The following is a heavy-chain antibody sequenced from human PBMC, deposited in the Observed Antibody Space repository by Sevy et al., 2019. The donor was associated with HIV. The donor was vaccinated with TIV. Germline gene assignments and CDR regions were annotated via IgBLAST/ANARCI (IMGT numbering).Heavy chain of an antibody. CDR1: GFTFSNAW. D-gene: IGHD3-22*01. CDR3: TYEGADSSGYDY. J-gene: IGHJ4*02. CDR2: IKSKTDGGTT. Sequence: GGYLRLSCAASGFTFSNAWMSWVRQAPGKGLEWVGRIKSKTDGGTTDYAAPVKGRFTISRDDSKNTLYLQMNSLKTEDTAVYYCTYEGADSSGYDYWGQGTLVTVSS. V-gene: IGHV3-15*01.